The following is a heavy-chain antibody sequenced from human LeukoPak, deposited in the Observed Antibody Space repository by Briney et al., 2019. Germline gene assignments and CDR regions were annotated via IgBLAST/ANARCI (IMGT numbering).Heavy chain of an antibody. CDR1: GGSVSSGDYY. J-gene: IGHJ4*02. D-gene: IGHD3-10*01. CDR3: ARVRIYGSGTCYHDY. Sequence: PSQTLSLTCTVSGGSVSSGDYYWSWIRQPPGKGLEWIGYIYYSGSTYYNPSLKSRVTISVDTSKNQFSLKLSSVTAADTAVYYCARVRIYGSGTCYHDYWGQGTLVTVSS. CDR2: IYYSGST. V-gene: IGHV4-30-4*01.